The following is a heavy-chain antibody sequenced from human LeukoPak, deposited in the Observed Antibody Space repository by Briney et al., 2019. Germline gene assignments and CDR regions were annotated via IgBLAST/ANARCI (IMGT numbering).Heavy chain of an antibody. CDR2: ISSSSSYI. J-gene: IGHJ4*02. V-gene: IGHV3-21*01. Sequence: GGSLRLSCAASGFTFSSYSMNWVRQAPGKGLEWVSSISSSSSYIYYADSVKGRFTISRDNAKNSLYLQMNSLRAEDTAVYYCARDLGYSYEEFDYWGQGTLVTVSS. D-gene: IGHD5-18*01. CDR3: ARDLGYSYEEFDY. CDR1: GFTFSSYS.